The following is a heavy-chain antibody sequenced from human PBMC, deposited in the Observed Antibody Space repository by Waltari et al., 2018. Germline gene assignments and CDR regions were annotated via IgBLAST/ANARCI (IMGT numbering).Heavy chain of an antibody. D-gene: IGHD6-19*01. CDR2: IYYSGST. J-gene: IGHJ4*02. V-gene: IGHV4-59*01. CDR1: GGSISSYY. Sequence: QVQLQESGPGLVKPSETLSLPCTVSGGSISSYYWSWIRQPPGKGLEWIGYIYYSGSTNYNPSLKSRVTISVDTSKNQFSLKLSSVTAADTAVYYCARATQQWLFDYWGQGTLVTVSS. CDR3: ARATQQWLFDY.